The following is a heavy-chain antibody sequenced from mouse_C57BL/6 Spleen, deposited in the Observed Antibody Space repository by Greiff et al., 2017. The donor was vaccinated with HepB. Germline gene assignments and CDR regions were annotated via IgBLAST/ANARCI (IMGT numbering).Heavy chain of an antibody. D-gene: IGHD2-4*01. CDR1: GYSITSGYY. CDR2: ISYDGSN. V-gene: IGHV3-6*01. Sequence: DVQLQESGPGLVKPSQSLSLTCSVTGYSITSGYYWNWIRQFPGNKLEWMGYISYDGSNNYNPSLKNRISITRDTSKNQFFLKLNSVTTEDTATYYCAREPISYDYDGDWYFDVWGTGTTVTVSS. CDR3: AREPISYDYDGDWYFDV. J-gene: IGHJ1*03.